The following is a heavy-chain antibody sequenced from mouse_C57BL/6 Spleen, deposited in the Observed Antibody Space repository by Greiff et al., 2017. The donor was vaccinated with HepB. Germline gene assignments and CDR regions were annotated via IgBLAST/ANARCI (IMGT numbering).Heavy chain of an antibody. Sequence: EVKLVESGAELVRPGASVKLSCTASGFNIKDDYMHWVKQRPEQGLEWIGWIDPENGDTEYASKFQGKATITADTSSNTAYLQLSSLTSEDTAVYYCTTGHYDGFAYWGQGTLVTVSA. CDR1: GFNIKDDY. CDR3: TTGHYDGFAY. CDR2: IDPENGDT. V-gene: IGHV14-4*01. D-gene: IGHD1-1*01. J-gene: IGHJ3*01.